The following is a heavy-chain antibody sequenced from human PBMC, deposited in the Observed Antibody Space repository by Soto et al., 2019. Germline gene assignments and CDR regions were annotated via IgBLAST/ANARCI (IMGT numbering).Heavy chain of an antibody. J-gene: IGHJ4*02. CDR1: GFTFTSYA. Sequence: GGSLRLSCAASGFTFTSYAMGWVRQAPGKGLEWVPVVSSGGSTYYADSVTGRFTVSRDNSKNTLSLQMNSLRAVDTAVYYCAKRRGAGGHFDYWGQGALVTVPS. CDR3: AKRRGAGGHFDY. CDR2: VSSGGST. D-gene: IGHD2-15*01. V-gene: IGHV3-23*01.